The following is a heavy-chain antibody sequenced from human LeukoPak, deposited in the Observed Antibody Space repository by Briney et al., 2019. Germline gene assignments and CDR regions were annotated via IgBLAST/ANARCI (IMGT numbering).Heavy chain of an antibody. J-gene: IGHJ4*02. CDR3: ARGTVASIAARLLDY. D-gene: IGHD6-6*01. Sequence: GGSLRLSCAASGFTFSSYAMHWVRQAPGKGLEWVAFIRYDGSNKYYADSVKGRFTISRDNSKNTLYLQMNSLRAEDTAVYYCARGTVASIAARLLDYWGQGTLVTVSS. CDR1: GFTFSSYA. CDR2: IRYDGSNK. V-gene: IGHV3-30*02.